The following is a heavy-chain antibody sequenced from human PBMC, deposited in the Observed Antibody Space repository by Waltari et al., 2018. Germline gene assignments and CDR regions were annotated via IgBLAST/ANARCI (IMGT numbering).Heavy chain of an antibody. CDR1: GYTFTGYY. CDR3: AREGGSYDSSGYYFHWFDP. J-gene: IGHJ5*02. D-gene: IGHD3-22*01. Sequence: QVQLVQSGAEVKKPGASVKVSCKASGYTFTGYYMHWVRQAPGQGLEWMGWINPNMGGTNYAHKFQGRVTMTRDTAISTAYMELSRLGADDTAVYYCAREGGSYDSSGYYFHWFDPWGQGTLVTVSS. CDR2: INPNMGGT. V-gene: IGHV1-2*07.